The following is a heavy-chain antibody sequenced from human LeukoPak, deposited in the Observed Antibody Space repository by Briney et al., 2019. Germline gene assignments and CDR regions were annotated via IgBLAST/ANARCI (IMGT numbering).Heavy chain of an antibody. CDR2: ISWNSGSI. V-gene: IGHV3-9*01. D-gene: IGHD3-10*01. J-gene: IGHJ4*02. Sequence: PGRFLRLSCAASGFTFDDYAMQWGRQAPGEGVGWVSGISWNSGSIGYADSVKGRFTISRDNAKNSLYLQMNSLRAEDTALYYCAKDISQGFGEFTLDYWGQGTLVTVSS. CDR1: GFTFDDYA. CDR3: AKDISQGFGEFTLDY.